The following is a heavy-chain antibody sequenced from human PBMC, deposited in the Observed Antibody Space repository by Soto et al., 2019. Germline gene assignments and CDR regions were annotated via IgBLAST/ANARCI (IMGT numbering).Heavy chain of an antibody. D-gene: IGHD3-9*01. V-gene: IGHV1-69*06. J-gene: IGHJ5*02. CDR3: ARGGDGLRYFNPPDP. CDR2: IIPIFGTA. Sequence: QVQLVQSGPEVKKPGSSVKVSCKASGGTFSTYSISWVRQAPGQGLEWMGGIIPIFGTANYAQKFQGRVTIIADKSTSTGYLELRSLRSEDTAVYYCARGGDGLRYFNPPDPWGQGTLVTVSS. CDR1: GGTFSTYS.